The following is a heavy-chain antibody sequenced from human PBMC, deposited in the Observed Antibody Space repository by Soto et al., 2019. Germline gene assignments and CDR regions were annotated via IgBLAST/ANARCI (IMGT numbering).Heavy chain of an antibody. CDR1: GFTFSTYG. V-gene: IGHV3-30*18. Sequence: LRLSCAASGFTFSTYGMHWVRQAPGKGLEWVAVISYDGDNKYYADSVKGRFTISRDNSKNTLYLQMNSLRAEDTAVYYCAKGVFYDGGNSFDYWGQGSLVTVSS. CDR3: AKGVFYDGGNSFDY. CDR2: ISYDGDNK. J-gene: IGHJ4*02. D-gene: IGHD2-21*01.